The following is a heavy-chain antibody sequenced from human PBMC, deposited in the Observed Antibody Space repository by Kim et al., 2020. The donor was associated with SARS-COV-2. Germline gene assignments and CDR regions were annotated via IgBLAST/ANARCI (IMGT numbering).Heavy chain of an antibody. D-gene: IGHD2-15*01. V-gene: IGHV3-33*01. Sequence: YYAGSVKGRFTISRDNSKNGLYLQMDSLRAEDTAVYYCATDCSGGSCYSGWGQGTLVTVSS. J-gene: IGHJ4*02. CDR3: ATDCSGGSCYSG.